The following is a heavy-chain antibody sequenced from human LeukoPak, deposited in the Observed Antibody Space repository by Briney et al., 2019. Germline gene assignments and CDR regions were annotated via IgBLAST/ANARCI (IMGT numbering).Heavy chain of an antibody. D-gene: IGHD3-16*02. CDR2: INPKSGDT. V-gene: IGHV1-2*02. J-gene: IGHJ4*02. Sequence: ASVKVSCKASGYTFSGYQIHWVRQAPGQGLEWMGWINPKSGDTKYAQKFQGRVTMTSDTSTSTVYMELSRLSSDDTAVYSCARGAVSGTDRYLYWGQGTLVTVSS. CDR3: ARGAVSGTDRYLY. CDR1: GYTFSGYQ.